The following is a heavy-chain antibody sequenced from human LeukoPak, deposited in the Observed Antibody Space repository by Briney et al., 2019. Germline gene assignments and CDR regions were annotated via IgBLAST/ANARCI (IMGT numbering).Heavy chain of an antibody. Sequence: ASVKVSCKASGYTFTGYYMHWVRQAPGQGLERMGWINPNSGGTNYAQKFQGRVTMTRDTSISTAYMELSRLRSDDTAVYYCARETRHHNWFDPWGQGTLVTVSS. CDR3: ARETRHHNWFDP. CDR2: INPNSGGT. V-gene: IGHV1-2*02. J-gene: IGHJ5*02. CDR1: GYTFTGYY.